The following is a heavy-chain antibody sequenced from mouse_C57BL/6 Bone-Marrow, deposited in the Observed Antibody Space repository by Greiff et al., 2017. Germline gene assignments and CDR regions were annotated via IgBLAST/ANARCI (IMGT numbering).Heavy chain of an antibody. CDR1: GYSITSDY. CDR2: ISYSGST. D-gene: IGHD1-1*01. Sequence: EVQGVESGPGLAKPSQTLSLTCSVTGYSITSDYWNWIRKFPGNKLEYMGYISYSGSTYYNPSLKSRISITRDTSKNQYYLQLNSVTTEDTATYYCAGGSSYPYWYFDVWGTGTTVTVSS. J-gene: IGHJ1*03. V-gene: IGHV3-8*01. CDR3: AGGSSYPYWYFDV.